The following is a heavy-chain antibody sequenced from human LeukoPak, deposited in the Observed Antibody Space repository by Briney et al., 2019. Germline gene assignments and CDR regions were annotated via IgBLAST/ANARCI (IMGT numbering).Heavy chain of an antibody. D-gene: IGHD1-14*01. Sequence: ASVKVSCKASGYTFTSYGISWVRQAPGQGLEWMGWISAYNGNTNYAQKLQGRVTMTTGTSTSTAYMELRSLRSDDTAVYYCAREKLSVTTGGFFDYWGQGTLVTVSS. J-gene: IGHJ4*02. CDR1: GYTFTSYG. CDR3: AREKLSVTTGGFFDY. V-gene: IGHV1-18*01. CDR2: ISAYNGNT.